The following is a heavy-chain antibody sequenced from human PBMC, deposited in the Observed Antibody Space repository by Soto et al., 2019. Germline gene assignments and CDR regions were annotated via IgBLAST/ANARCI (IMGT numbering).Heavy chain of an antibody. CDR2: IRSKANSYAT. D-gene: IGHD6-19*01. V-gene: IGHV3-73*02. Sequence: EVQLVESGGGLVQPGGSLKLSCAASGFTFSGSDMHWVRQASGKGLEWVGRIRSKANSYATAYAASVKGRFTISRDDSKNTAYLQMNSLKTEDTAVYYCTRPWAVYYYYGMDVWGQGTTVTVSS. CDR3: TRPWAVYYYYGMDV. CDR1: GFTFSGSD. J-gene: IGHJ6*02.